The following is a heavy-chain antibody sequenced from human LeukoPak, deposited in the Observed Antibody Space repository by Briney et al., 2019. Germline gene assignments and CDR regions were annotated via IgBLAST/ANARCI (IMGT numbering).Heavy chain of an antibody. D-gene: IGHD2-15*01. Sequence: GGSLRLSCAASGFTFSSYGMSWVRQAPGKGLEWVAVISYDGSNKYYADSVKGRFTISRDNSKNTLYLQMNSLRAEDTAVYYCAKLRDIVVVVAATDYWGQGTLVTVSS. CDR1: GFTFSSYG. CDR2: ISYDGSNK. V-gene: IGHV3-30*18. CDR3: AKLRDIVVVVAATDY. J-gene: IGHJ4*02.